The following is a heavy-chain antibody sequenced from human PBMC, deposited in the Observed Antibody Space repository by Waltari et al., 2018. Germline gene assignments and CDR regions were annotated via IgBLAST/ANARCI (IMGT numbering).Heavy chain of an antibody. Sequence: QVQLQESGPGLVKPSQTLSLTCSVSGAPISIGFYHWSWIRQPAGRGLEWIGRVYVDRRTAYNPSLSSRVTISLDTSRNRFSLELTSVTAADTAIYYCARYYPSGKDYIDVWGKGTTVSVSS. CDR3: ARYYPSGKDYIDV. D-gene: IGHD3-10*01. J-gene: IGHJ6*03. CDR1: GAPISIGFYH. CDR2: VYVDRRT. V-gene: IGHV4-61*02.